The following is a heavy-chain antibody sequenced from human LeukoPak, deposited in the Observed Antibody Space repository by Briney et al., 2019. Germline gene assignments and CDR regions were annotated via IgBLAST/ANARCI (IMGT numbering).Heavy chain of an antibody. CDR3: ARALGYCSSTSCYAY. CDR1: GYSISSGYY. J-gene: IGHJ4*02. Sequence: PSETLSLTCAVSGYSISSGYYWGWIRQPPGKGLEWIGSIYHSGSTYYNPSLKSRVTISVDTSKNQFSLKLSSVTAADTAVYYCARALGYCSSTSCYAYWGQGTLVTVSS. V-gene: IGHV4-38-2*01. CDR2: IYHSGST. D-gene: IGHD2-2*01.